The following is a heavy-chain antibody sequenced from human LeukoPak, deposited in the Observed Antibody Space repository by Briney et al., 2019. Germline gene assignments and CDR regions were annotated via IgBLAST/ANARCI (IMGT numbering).Heavy chain of an antibody. CDR3: ALLYNWNDLDYYGMDV. D-gene: IGHD1-1*01. CDR1: GGSISSGDYY. J-gene: IGHJ6*02. Sequence: SQTLSLTCTVSGGSISSGDYYWSWIRQPPGKGLEWIGYIYYSGSTYYNPSLKSRVTISVDTSKNQFSLKLSSVTAADTAVYYCALLYNWNDLDYYGMDVWGQGTTVTVSS. CDR2: IYYSGST. V-gene: IGHV4-30-4*01.